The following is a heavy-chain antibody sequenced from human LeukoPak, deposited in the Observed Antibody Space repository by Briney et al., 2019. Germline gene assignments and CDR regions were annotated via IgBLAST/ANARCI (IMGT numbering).Heavy chain of an antibody. CDR1: GFTFDDYA. CDR3: AKDARTTVTTFLSPFDY. Sequence: PGGSLRLSCAASGFTFDDYAMHWVRQAPGKGLEWVSGISWNSGSIDYADSVKGRFTISRDNAKNSLYLQMNSLRAEDTALYYCAKDARTTVTTFLSPFDYWGQGTLGTVSS. CDR2: ISWNSGSI. J-gene: IGHJ4*02. D-gene: IGHD4-17*01. V-gene: IGHV3-9*01.